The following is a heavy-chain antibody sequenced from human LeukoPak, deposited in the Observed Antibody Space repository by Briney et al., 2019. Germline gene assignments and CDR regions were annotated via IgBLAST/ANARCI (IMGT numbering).Heavy chain of an antibody. Sequence: PGGSLRLSCAASGFTFSSYVMNWVRQAPGKGLEWVSTISGGGSTYYADSVKGRFTISRDNSKNTLYLQVNSLRAEDTAVYYCAKGGKWDVTPFDYWGQGTLVTVSS. CDR1: GFTFSSYV. CDR3: AKGGKWDVTPFDY. D-gene: IGHD1-26*01. J-gene: IGHJ4*02. V-gene: IGHV3-23*01. CDR2: ISGGGST.